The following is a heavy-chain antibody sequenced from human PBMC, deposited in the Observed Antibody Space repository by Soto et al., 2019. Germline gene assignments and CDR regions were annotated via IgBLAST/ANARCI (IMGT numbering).Heavy chain of an antibody. D-gene: IGHD3-16*02. CDR2: IIPIFGTA. CDR3: ASSDYVWGSYRLANYYYYYGMDV. Sequence: SVKVSCKASGGTFSSYAISWVRQAPGQGLEWMGGIIPIFGTANYAQKFQGRVTITADESTSTAYMELSSLRSEDTAVYYCASSDYVWGSYRLANYYYYYGMDVWGQGTKVTVSS. V-gene: IGHV1-69*13. CDR1: GGTFSSYA. J-gene: IGHJ6*02.